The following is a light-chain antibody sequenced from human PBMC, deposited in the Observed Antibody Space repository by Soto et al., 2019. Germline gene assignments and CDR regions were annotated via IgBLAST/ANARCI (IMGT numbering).Light chain of an antibody. Sequence: DIQMTHSPSSLSASVGDRVTITCQASHDITSHLNWYQHKPGKAPKLLIYDECILEAGVPSRFSGRGSGTDFPFTISSLQPEDVATYYCQKCDYPPIFGLGTTVDFK. CDR2: DEC. J-gene: IGKJ3*01. CDR1: HDITSH. V-gene: IGKV1-33*01. CDR3: QKCDYPPI.